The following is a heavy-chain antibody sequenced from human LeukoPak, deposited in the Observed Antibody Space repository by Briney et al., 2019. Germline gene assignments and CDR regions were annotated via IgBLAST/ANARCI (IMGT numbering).Heavy chain of an antibody. V-gene: IGHV4-59*01. CDR2: ISYSGTT. D-gene: IGHD4-17*01. Sequence: SETLSLTCTVSGGSISTYYWSWVRQPPGKGLEWLGYISYSGTTTYSPSLESRVTISLDTSKNQFSLRLTSLTAADTAVYYCAREDPQTTVPEGMDVWGQGTTVTVSS. J-gene: IGHJ6*02. CDR3: AREDPQTTVPEGMDV. CDR1: GGSISTYY.